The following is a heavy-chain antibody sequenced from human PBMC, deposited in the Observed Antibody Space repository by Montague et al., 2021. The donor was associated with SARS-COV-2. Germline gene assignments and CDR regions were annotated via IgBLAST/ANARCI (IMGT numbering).Heavy chain of an antibody. D-gene: IGHD6-13*01. CDR1: GFTVSSNY. CDR3: ARDQRSWSFEAWRPTGYYYGMDV. J-gene: IGHJ6*02. CDR2: IYSGGST. Sequence: SLRLSCAASGFTVSSNYMSWVRRAPGKGLEWVSVIYSGGSTHYADSVKGRFTISRDNSKNTLYLQMNSLRAEDTAVYYCARDQRSWSFEAWRPTGYYYGMDVWGQGTTVTVSS. V-gene: IGHV3-66*01.